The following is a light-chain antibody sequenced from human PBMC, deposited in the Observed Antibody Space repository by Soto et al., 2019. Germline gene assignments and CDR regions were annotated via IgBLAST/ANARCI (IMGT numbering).Light chain of an antibody. Sequence: QSALTQPASVSGPPGQSITISCTGTSSDVGGYNYVSWYQQHPGKAPKLMIYQVRNRPSGVSDRFSGSKSGNTASLTISGLQAEDEAEYYCSSYTTSSTVFGTGTKVTVL. CDR2: QVR. J-gene: IGLJ1*01. V-gene: IGLV2-14*01. CDR3: SSYTTSSTV. CDR1: SSDVGGYNY.